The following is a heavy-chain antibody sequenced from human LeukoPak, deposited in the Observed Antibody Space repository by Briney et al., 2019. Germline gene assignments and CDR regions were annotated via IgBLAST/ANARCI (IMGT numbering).Heavy chain of an antibody. D-gene: IGHD6-13*01. CDR1: GGSFSAYY. J-gene: IGHJ4*02. Sequence: SETLSLTCAVYGGSFSAYYWSWIRQPPGKGLEWIGEINHSGSTNYNPSLKSRVTISVDTSKNQFSLKLSSVTAADTAVYYCARAGNVAAAIDYWGQGTLVTVSS. CDR2: INHSGST. V-gene: IGHV4-34*01. CDR3: ARAGNVAAAIDY.